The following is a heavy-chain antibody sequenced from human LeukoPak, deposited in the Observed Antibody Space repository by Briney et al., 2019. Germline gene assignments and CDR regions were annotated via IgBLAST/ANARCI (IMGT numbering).Heavy chain of an antibody. CDR3: ASTVVPAAMPFYGMDV. Sequence: GESLKISCKGSGYSFTSYWIGWVRQMPGKGLEWMGIIYPGDSDTRYSPSFQGQVTISADKSISTAYLQWSSLKASDTAMYYCASTVVPAAMPFYGMDVWGQGTTVTVSS. J-gene: IGHJ6*02. CDR2: IYPGDSDT. D-gene: IGHD2-2*01. V-gene: IGHV5-51*01. CDR1: GYSFTSYW.